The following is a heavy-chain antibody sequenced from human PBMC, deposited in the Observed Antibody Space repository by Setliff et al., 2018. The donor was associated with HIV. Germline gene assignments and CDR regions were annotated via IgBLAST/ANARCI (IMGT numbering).Heavy chain of an antibody. J-gene: IGHJ4*02. V-gene: IGHV1-46*02. D-gene: IGHD6-6*01. CDR2: IGPSGSST. Sequence: ASVKVSCKTSAYTFNSYYLHWIRQAPGQGLEWMGLIGPSGSSTTYAQNFQGRVTMSRDTSTNTVYMELSSLRSEDTAVYYCARDHIAARSVDYWGQGTLVTVSS. CDR3: ARDHIAARSVDY. CDR1: AYTFNSYY.